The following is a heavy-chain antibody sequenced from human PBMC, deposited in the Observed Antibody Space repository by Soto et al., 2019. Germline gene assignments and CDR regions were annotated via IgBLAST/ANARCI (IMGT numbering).Heavy chain of an antibody. V-gene: IGHV4-31*03. J-gene: IGHJ6*02. CDR3: ARDRWGLWYSSSSDRDYYYYGMDV. CDR2: IYYSGST. Sequence: KASETLSLTCTVSGGSISSGGYYWSWIRQHPGKGLEWIGYIYYSGSTYYNPSLKSRVTISVDTSKNQFSLKLSSVTAADTAVYYCARDRWGLWYSSSSDRDYYYYGMDVWGQGTTVTVSS. CDR1: GGSISSGGYY. D-gene: IGHD6-6*01.